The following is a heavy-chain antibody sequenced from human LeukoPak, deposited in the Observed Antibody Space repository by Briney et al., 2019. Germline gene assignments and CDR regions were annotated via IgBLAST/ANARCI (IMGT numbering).Heavy chain of an antibody. CDR3: ASQTRRNYVGY. Sequence: KSSETLSLTCTVSGGSISSYYWSWIRQPPGKGLEWIGDIYYSGSTKDNPPLKSRVTISVDTSNNKFTLKLRSVTAADTAVYYCASQTRRNYVGYWGQGTLVTVSS. V-gene: IGHV4-59*01. CDR1: GGSISSYY. CDR2: IYYSGST. J-gene: IGHJ4*02.